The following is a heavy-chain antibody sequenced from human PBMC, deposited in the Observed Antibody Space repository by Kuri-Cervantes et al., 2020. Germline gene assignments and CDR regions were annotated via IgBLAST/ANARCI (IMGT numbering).Heavy chain of an antibody. D-gene: IGHD6-6*01. CDR2: INSDGSST. CDR3: AKGGGWSSSLSYYFDS. CDR1: GFTFSSYW. V-gene: IGHV3-74*01. Sequence: ETLSLTCAASGFTFSSYWMHWVRQAPGKGLVWVSRINSDGSSTSYADSVKGRFTISRDNAKNTLYLQMNSLRAEDTAVYYCAKGGGWSSSLSYYFDSWGQGTLVTVSS. J-gene: IGHJ4*02.